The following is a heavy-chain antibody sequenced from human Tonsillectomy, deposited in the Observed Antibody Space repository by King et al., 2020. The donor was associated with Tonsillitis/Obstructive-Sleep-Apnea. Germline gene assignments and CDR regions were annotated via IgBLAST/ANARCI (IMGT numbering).Heavy chain of an antibody. CDR3: TTDVLLWFGEFWDY. Sequence: VQLVESGGGLVKLGGSLRLSCAASGFSFSNAWMNWVRQAPGKGLEWVGSIKSKTDGGTTDYAAPVKGRFTISRDDSKNTLYLQMNSLKTEDTAAYYCTTDVLLWFGEFWDYWGQGTLVTVSS. CDR1: GFSFSNAW. CDR2: IKSKTDGGTT. D-gene: IGHD3-10*01. J-gene: IGHJ4*02. V-gene: IGHV3-15*07.